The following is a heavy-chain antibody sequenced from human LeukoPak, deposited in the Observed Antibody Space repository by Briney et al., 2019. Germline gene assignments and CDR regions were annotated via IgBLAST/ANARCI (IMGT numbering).Heavy chain of an antibody. Sequence: SETLSLTCAVYGGSFSTYYWSWIRQPPGKGLEWIGDIYHTGSTTYSPSLKSRVTISVDTSKKQFSLSLTSVTAADTAVYYCARCGFGVTRTAFDIWGQGTMVTVSS. J-gene: IGHJ3*02. V-gene: IGHV4-34*01. CDR3: ARCGFGVTRTAFDI. CDR2: IYHTGST. D-gene: IGHD3-16*01. CDR1: GGSFSTYY.